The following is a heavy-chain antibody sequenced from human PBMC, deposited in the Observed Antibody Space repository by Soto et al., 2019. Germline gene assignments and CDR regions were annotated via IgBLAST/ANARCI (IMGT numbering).Heavy chain of an antibody. CDR1: GGSVSSSIYY. CDR2: IYYSGST. V-gene: IGHV4-61*01. Sequence: PSETLSLTCTVSGGSVSSSIYYWSWIRQPPGKGLECIGCIYYSGSTNYNPSLKSRVTISIDTSKNQFSLKLSSVTAADTAMYYCARTSNCFDSWGQGTPVTVSS. J-gene: IGHJ5*01. CDR3: ARTSNCFDS.